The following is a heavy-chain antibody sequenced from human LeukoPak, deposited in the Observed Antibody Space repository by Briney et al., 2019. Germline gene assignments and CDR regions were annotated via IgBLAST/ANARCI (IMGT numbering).Heavy chain of an antibody. D-gene: IGHD2-21*02. CDR2: IYTSGST. Sequence: SETLSLTCAVSGGSISSYCWSWIRQSAVKGLEWIGRIYTSGSTNYTPSLKSRVTMSVVTSKNQFSLKLSSVTAADTAVYYCAREAYCGGDCYSGFDYWGQGTLVTVSS. CDR1: GGSISSYC. J-gene: IGHJ4*02. CDR3: AREAYCGGDCYSGFDY. V-gene: IGHV4-4*07.